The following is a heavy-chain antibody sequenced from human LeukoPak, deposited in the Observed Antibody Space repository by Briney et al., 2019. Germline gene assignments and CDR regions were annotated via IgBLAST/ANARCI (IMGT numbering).Heavy chain of an antibody. CDR2: IIPIFGTA. Sequence: SVTVSCKASGGTFSSYAISWVRQAPGQGLEWMGGIIPIFGTANYAQKFQGRVTITADESTSTAYMELSSLRSEDTAVYYCARTKKQTDIVVVPAAIYYYGMDVWGQGTTVTVSS. CDR3: ARTKKQTDIVVVPAAIYYYGMDV. J-gene: IGHJ6*02. CDR1: GGTFSSYA. V-gene: IGHV1-69*13. D-gene: IGHD2-2*01.